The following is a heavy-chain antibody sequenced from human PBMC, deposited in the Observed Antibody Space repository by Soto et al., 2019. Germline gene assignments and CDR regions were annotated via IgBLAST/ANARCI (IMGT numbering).Heavy chain of an antibody. J-gene: IGHJ5*02. V-gene: IGHV4-38-2*02. CDR2: IYHSGST. Sequence: PSETLSLTCAVSGYSISSGYYWGWIRQPPGKGLEWIGSIYHSGSTYYNPSLKSRVTISVDTSKNQVSLKLSSVTAADTAVYYCARDGAGIAARPGWFDPWGQGTLVTVSS. D-gene: IGHD6-6*01. CDR3: ARDGAGIAARPGWFDP. CDR1: GYSISSGYY.